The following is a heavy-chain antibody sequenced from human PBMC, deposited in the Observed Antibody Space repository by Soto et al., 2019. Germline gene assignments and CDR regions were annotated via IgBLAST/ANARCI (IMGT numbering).Heavy chain of an antibody. V-gene: IGHV3-73*02. Sequence: EVQLVESGGGLVQPGGSLELSCAASGFTFSASAMHWVRQASGKGLEWVGRIRSNGRTAYAASMQGRFTISRDDSKKTAYLQLNSLKTDDTAVYYCARLDGSGGSCYPYYFEHWGQGALVTVAA. CDR3: ARLDGSGGSCYPYYFEH. D-gene: IGHD2-15*01. J-gene: IGHJ4*02. CDR1: GFTFSASA. CDR2: IRSNGRT.